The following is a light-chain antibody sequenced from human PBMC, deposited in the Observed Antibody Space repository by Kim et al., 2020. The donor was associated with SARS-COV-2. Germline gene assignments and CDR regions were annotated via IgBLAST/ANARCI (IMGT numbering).Light chain of an antibody. CDR2: GAS. CDR3: QQYGSSWYT. J-gene: IGKJ2*01. V-gene: IGKV3-20*01. Sequence: EIALTQSPGTLSLSPGERATLSCRASQSVSSNYLAWYQQKPGQPPRLLIYGASSRTTGIPDRFSGSGSGTDFTLTISRLEPEDFAVYYCQQYGSSWYTFGQGTKLEI. CDR1: QSVSSNY.